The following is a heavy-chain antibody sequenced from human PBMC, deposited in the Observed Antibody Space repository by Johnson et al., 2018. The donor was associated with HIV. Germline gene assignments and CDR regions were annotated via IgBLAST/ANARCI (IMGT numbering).Heavy chain of an antibody. J-gene: IGHJ3*02. CDR3: ARVQLLADDVFNI. D-gene: IGHD3-10*01. CDR2: INSDGSST. CDR1: GFTFSTNW. V-gene: IGHV3-74*02. Sequence: VQLVESGGGLEQPGGSLRLSCVGSGFTFSTNWMHWVRQAPGKGLVWVSRINSDGSSTSYAESVQGRYTISRDNAKNTLYLQMDSLGAEDTAVYYCARVQLLADDVFNIWGQGTMVTVSS.